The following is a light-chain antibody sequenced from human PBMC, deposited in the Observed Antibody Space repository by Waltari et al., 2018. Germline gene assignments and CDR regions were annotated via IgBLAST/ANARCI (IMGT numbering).Light chain of an antibody. V-gene: IGKV1-9*01. J-gene: IGKJ2*01. CDR2: VAS. CDR3: QQLNSYPVT. CDR1: QGINIY. Sequence: DIQLTQSPSFLSASVGDRVTITCRASQGINIYLAWYQQKPGKAPKLLIYVASTLQRGVPSRFSCSGSGTEFTLTISSLQPEDFATYYCQQLNSYPVTFGQGTKLEIK.